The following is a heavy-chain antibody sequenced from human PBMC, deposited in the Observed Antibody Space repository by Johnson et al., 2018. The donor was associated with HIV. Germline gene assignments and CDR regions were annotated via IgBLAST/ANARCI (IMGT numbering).Heavy chain of an antibody. V-gene: IGHV3-74*02. J-gene: IGHJ3*02. CDR2: INNDGSST. CDR3: ALSTSWSIAFDI. CDR1: GFTFSDYY. D-gene: IGHD6-13*01. Sequence: VHLVESGGGVVQPGRSLRLSCAASGFTFSDYYMSWIRQAPGKGLVWVSRINNDGSSTTYADSVKGRFTISRDNAKNTLYLQMNSLRADDTALYYCALSTSWSIAFDIWGQGTMVTVSS.